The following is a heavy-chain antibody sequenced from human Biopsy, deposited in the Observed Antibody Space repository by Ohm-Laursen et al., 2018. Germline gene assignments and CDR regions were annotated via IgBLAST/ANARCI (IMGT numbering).Heavy chain of an antibody. J-gene: IGHJ4*02. D-gene: IGHD6-19*01. Sequence: SVKVSCKVSGFSFTGYYIHWVRQAPGQGLEWMGWISPKSGGTSYAQKFQGNITMTKNTSMSTAYMEMSRLRSDDTAVYYCALQSVAQMKNFDYWGQGTLVTVSS. CDR3: ALQSVAQMKNFDY. V-gene: IGHV1-2*02. CDR1: GFSFTGYY. CDR2: ISPKSGGT.